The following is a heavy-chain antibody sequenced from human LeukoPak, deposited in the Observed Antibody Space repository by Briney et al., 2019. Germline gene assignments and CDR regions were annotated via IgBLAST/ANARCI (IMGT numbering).Heavy chain of an antibody. Sequence: GGSLRLSCAASGFTFSSYAMTWVRQAPGKGLDWVSAISGSGNNTYHADSVKGRFTVSRDNSRNTLSLQMNSLRAEDTAVYYCVKGLGGILVVVPAAMHFDYWGQGTLVTVSS. D-gene: IGHD2-2*01. CDR3: VKGLGGILVVVPAAMHFDY. V-gene: IGHV3-23*01. CDR1: GFTFSSYA. CDR2: ISGSGNNT. J-gene: IGHJ4*02.